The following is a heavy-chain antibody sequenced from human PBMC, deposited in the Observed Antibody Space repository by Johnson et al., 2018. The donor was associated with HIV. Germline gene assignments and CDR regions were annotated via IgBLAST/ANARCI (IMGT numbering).Heavy chain of an antibody. Sequence: QVQLVESGGGVVQPGRSLRLSCAASGFTFSSYAMHWVRQAPGKGLEWVAVISYDGSNKYYADSVKGRFTISRDNSKNTLYLQMNSLRAEDTAVYYCARPSGSGWSSDAFDIWGQGTMVTVSS. CDR1: GFTFSSYA. J-gene: IGHJ3*02. CDR2: ISYDGSNK. D-gene: IGHD6-19*01. V-gene: IGHV3-30*14. CDR3: ARPSGSGWSSDAFDI.